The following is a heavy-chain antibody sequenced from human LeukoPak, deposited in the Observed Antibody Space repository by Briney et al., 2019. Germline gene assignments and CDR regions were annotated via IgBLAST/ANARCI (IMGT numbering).Heavy chain of an antibody. J-gene: IGHJ4*02. CDR2: ISSSSSYI. D-gene: IGHD6-19*01. Sequence: GGSLRLSCAASGFTFSSYSMNWVRQAPGKGLEWVSSISSSSSYIYYADSVKGRFTISRDNAKNSLYLQMDSPRAEDTAVYYCARSFSSGWYFDYWGQGTLVTVSS. CDR1: GFTFSSYS. V-gene: IGHV3-21*01. CDR3: ARSFSSGWYFDY.